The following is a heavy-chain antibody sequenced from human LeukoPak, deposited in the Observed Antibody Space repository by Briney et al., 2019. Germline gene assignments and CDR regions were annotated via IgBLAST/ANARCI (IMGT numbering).Heavy chain of an antibody. V-gene: IGHV3-30*03. CDR2: ISYDGSNK. CDR1: GFTFSSYG. CDR3: ARDNGGWYGDAFDI. J-gene: IGHJ3*02. Sequence: GRSLRLSCAASGFTFSSYGMHWVRQAPGKGLEWVAVISYDGSNKYYADSVKGRFTISRDNSKNTLYLQMNSLRAEDTAVYYCARDNGGWYGDAFDIWGQGTMVTVSS. D-gene: IGHD6-19*01.